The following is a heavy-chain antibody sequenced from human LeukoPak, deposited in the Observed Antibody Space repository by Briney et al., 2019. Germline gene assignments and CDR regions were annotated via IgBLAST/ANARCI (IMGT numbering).Heavy chain of an antibody. CDR3: ARRVFGDNYFDY. D-gene: IGHD3-10*01. Sequence: SETLSLTCTVYGGSVSSSNYYWVWIRQPPGKGLEWIGNIYYSGGTYYNPSLKSRVTISVDTSKNQFSLKLSSVTAADTAVYYCARRVFGDNYFDYWGQGTLVTVSS. J-gene: IGHJ4*02. V-gene: IGHV4-39*01. CDR2: IYYSGGT. CDR1: GGSVSSSNYY.